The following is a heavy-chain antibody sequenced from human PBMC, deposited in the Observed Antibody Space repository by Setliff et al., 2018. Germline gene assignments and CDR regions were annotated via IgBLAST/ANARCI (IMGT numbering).Heavy chain of an antibody. D-gene: IGHD2-21*01. CDR1: GFTFSSYD. V-gene: IGHV3-23*01. CDR3: ARDFASSVSYSSYGMDV. CDR2: ISGSAQTT. Sequence: PGGSLRLSCAASGFTFSSYDITWVRQAPGKGLEWVSTISGSAQTTYYADSVKGRFTISIDNSTTTTYLEMNILSAADTAVYYCARDFASSVSYSSYGMDVWGQGTTVTVSS. J-gene: IGHJ6*02.